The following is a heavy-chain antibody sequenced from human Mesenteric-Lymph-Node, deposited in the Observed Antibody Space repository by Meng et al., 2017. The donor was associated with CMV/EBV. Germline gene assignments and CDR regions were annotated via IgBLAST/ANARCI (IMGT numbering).Heavy chain of an antibody. Sequence: SQILSLTGAISGDSVSSNSAAWNWIRQSPSRGLEWLGRTYYRSKWYNDYAVSVKSRITINPDTSKNQFSLQLNSVTPEDTAVYYCARAIYLFVPAARTYYYYGMDVWGQGTTVTVSS. V-gene: IGHV6-1*01. CDR2: TYYRSKWYN. J-gene: IGHJ6*02. D-gene: IGHD2-2*01. CDR1: GDSVSSNSAA. CDR3: ARAIYLFVPAARTYYYYGMDV.